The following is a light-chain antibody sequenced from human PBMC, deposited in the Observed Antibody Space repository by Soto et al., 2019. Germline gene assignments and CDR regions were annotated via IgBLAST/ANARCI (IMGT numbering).Light chain of an antibody. J-gene: IGLJ1*01. V-gene: IGLV2-14*01. Sequence: QSALTQPASVSGSPGQSITITCTGTSSDVGSYNYVSWYQLHPGKAPKLMIYEVSNRPSGVSNRFSGSKSGDTASLTISGLQAEDEADYYCSSYTTRTTLYVFGTWTKGTVL. CDR2: EVS. CDR3: SSYTTRTTLYV. CDR1: SSDVGSYNY.